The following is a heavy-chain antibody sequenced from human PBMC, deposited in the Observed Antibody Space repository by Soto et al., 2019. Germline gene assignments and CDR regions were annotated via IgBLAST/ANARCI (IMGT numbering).Heavy chain of an antibody. CDR1: CGSISRGGYS. CDR2: IYHSGST. Sequence: SGTLSPTRAVSCGSISRGGYSWSLIRQPPGKGPEWFGYIYHSGSTYYNPSLKSRVTISVDRSKNQFSLKLSSVTAADTAVYYCARGVLFGYDILTGYYLRWFDPWGQGTLVTVSS. D-gene: IGHD3-9*01. CDR3: ARGVLFGYDILTGYYLRWFDP. V-gene: IGHV4-30-2*01. J-gene: IGHJ5*02.